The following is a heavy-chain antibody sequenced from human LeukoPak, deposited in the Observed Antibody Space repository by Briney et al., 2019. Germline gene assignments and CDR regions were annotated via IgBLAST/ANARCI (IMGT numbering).Heavy chain of an antibody. CDR3: VVTAGYFDY. CDR2: ISYDGSNK. Sequence: GGSLRLSCAASGFTFNNYGMHWVRQAPGKGLEWVALISYDGSNKYYADSVKGRFTISRDNSKNTLYLQMNSLRAEDTAVYYCVVTAGYFDYWGQGTLVTVSS. J-gene: IGHJ4*02. V-gene: IGHV3-30*03. CDR1: GFTFNNYG. D-gene: IGHD2-21*02.